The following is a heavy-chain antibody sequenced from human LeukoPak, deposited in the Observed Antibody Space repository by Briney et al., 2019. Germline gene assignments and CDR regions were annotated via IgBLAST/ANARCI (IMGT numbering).Heavy chain of an antibody. Sequence: ASVKVSCKASGYTFTGYYMHWVRQAPGQGLEWMGRINPNNGGTNYAQKFQGRVTMTGDMSISTAYMELSRLRSDDTAVYYCARGPYCSGGSCYDARRRYYFDYWGQGTLVTVSS. V-gene: IGHV1-2*06. D-gene: IGHD2-15*01. CDR2: INPNNGGT. J-gene: IGHJ4*02. CDR1: GYTFTGYY. CDR3: ARGPYCSGGSCYDARRRYYFDY.